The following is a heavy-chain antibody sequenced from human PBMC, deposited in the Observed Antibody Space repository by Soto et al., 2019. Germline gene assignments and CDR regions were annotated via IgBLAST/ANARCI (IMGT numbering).Heavy chain of an antibody. CDR3: ASSSLGYYFDY. J-gene: IGHJ4*02. CDR1: GGSFSGYY. D-gene: IGHD6-13*01. CDR2: INHSGST. Sequence: QVQLQQWGAGLLKPSETLSLTCAVYGGSFSGYYWSWIRQPPGKGLEWIGEINHSGSTNYNPSLKSRVTISVDTSKNQFSLKLSSVTAADTAVYYCASSSLGYYFDYWGQGTLVTGSS. V-gene: IGHV4-34*01.